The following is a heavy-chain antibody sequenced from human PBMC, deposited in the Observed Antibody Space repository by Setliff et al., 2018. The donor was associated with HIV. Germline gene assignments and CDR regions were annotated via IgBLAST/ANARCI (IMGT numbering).Heavy chain of an antibody. J-gene: IGHJ5*02. Sequence: TLSLTCTVSGGSISSYDYNWGWIRQPPGKGLEWIANIYYTGRTYYNPSLKSRVTISVDTSKNQFSLKVTSLTAANTAVYYCARYRRGAGWFDPWGQGTLVTVSS. CDR3: ARYRRGAGWFDP. D-gene: IGHD1-26*01. V-gene: IGHV4-39*01. CDR1: GGSISSYDYN. CDR2: IYYTGRT.